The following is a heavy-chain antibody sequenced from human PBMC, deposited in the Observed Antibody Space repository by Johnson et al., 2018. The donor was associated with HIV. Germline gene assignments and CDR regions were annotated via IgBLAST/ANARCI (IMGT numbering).Heavy chain of an antibody. Sequence: VQLVESGGGLVQPGGSLRLSCAASGFTFSSYWMSWVRQAPGKGLEWVANIKQDGSNKNYADSVKGRFTISRDNSKNTLYLQMNSLRAEDTAVYYCARERDAFDIWGQGTMVTVSS. J-gene: IGHJ3*02. V-gene: IGHV3-7*05. CDR2: IKQDGSNK. CDR1: GFTFSSYW. CDR3: ARERDAFDI.